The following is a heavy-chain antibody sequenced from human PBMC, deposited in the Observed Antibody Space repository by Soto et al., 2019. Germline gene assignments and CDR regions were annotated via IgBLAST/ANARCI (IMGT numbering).Heavy chain of an antibody. CDR1: GVSINSATNF. Sequence: QVQLQESGPGLVKPSQTLSLTCTVSGVSINSATNFWNWIRQHPGKGPEWIGYISYPGNSSYTPSLKSRISISVETSNNHFALDLSSVTVAHTAVYYSARCAYAGWPLDYWGLRTGVTVSS. V-gene: IGHV4-31*03. D-gene: IGHD6-19*01. J-gene: IGHJ4*02. CDR2: ISYPGNS. CDR3: ARCAYAGWPLDY.